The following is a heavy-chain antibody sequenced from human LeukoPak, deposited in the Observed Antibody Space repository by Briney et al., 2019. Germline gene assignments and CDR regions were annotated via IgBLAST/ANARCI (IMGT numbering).Heavy chain of an antibody. CDR3: ARRGYCSSTSCYVFDY. Sequence: SVKVSCKASGGTFSSYAISWVRQAPGQGLEWMGGIIPIFGTANYAQKFQGRVAITADESTSTAYMELSSLRSEDTAVYYCARRGYCSSTSCYVFDYWGQGTLVTVSS. CDR1: GGTFSSYA. V-gene: IGHV1-69*13. J-gene: IGHJ4*02. CDR2: IIPIFGTA. D-gene: IGHD2-2*01.